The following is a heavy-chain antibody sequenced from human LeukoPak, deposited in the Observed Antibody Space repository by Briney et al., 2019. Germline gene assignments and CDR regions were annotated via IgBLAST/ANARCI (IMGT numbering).Heavy chain of an antibody. J-gene: IGHJ4*02. D-gene: IGHD1-26*01. Sequence: GGSLRLSCAASGFIVSGDFMSWVRQAPGKGLEWVSVIYSDGSTYYADSVKGRFTISRDNSKNTLDLQMTGLKAEDTAVYYCARERGRGRDSPWFDYWGQGTLVTVSS. V-gene: IGHV3-53*01. CDR1: GFIVSGDF. CDR2: IYSDGST. CDR3: ARERGRGRDSPWFDY.